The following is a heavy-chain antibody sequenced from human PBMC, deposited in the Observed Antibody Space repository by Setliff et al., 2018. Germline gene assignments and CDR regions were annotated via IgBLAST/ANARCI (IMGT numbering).Heavy chain of an antibody. Sequence: GGSLRLSCAASGFTFSSYSMNWVRQAPGKGLEWVSYISSRSSTIYYANSGKDRFTITRDNANNSLCLQINSLRAEDTAVYYCSLDYTYYDFWCCPSSDAFDIWGQGTMVTVSS. CDR3: SLDYTYYDFWCCPSSDAFDI. CDR2: ISSRSSTI. J-gene: IGHJ3*02. V-gene: IGHV3-48*01. D-gene: IGHD3-3*01. CDR1: GFTFSSYS.